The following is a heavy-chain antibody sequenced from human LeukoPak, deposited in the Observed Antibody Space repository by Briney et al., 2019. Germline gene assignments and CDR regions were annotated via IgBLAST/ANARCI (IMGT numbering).Heavy chain of an antibody. D-gene: IGHD3-10*01. J-gene: IGHJ4*02. CDR2: INPNSGGT. CDR3: ARVLYYYGSGSYPPDY. Sequence: ASVKVSRKASGYTFTGYYMHWVRQALGQGLEWMGWINPNSGGTNYAQKFQGRVTMTRDTSISTAYMELSRLRSDDTAVYYCARVLYYYGSGSYPPDYWGQGTLVTVSS. V-gene: IGHV1-2*02. CDR1: GYTFTGYY.